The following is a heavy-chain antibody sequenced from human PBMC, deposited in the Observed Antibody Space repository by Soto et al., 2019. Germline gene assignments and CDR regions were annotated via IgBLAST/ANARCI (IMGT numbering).Heavy chain of an antibody. CDR1: GFTFDDNA. D-gene: IGHD3-16*01. CDR3: AISQDKGGRTTFIY. V-gene: IGHV3-9*01. CDR2: INWKSDI. Sequence: GGSLRLSCAVSGFTFDDNAMHWVRQAPGKGLEWVSGINWKSDIGYADSVTGRFTISRENAENSLYLQMNSLRAEDTALYYCAISQDKGGRTTFIYWGQGTQVTVSS. J-gene: IGHJ4*02.